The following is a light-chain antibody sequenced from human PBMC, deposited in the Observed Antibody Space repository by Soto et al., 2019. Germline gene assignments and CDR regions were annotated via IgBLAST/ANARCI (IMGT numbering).Light chain of an antibody. V-gene: IGLV2-8*01. CDR3: SSYAGRNNFGV. Sequence: QSVLTQPPSASGSPGQSVTISCTGTSSDVGGYNYVSWYQQHPGKAPKLMIYEVSKRPSGVPDRFSGSKSGNTASLTVSGLQAEDEADYDCSSYAGRNNFGVFGGGTKLTVL. J-gene: IGLJ2*01. CDR2: EVS. CDR1: SSDVGGYNY.